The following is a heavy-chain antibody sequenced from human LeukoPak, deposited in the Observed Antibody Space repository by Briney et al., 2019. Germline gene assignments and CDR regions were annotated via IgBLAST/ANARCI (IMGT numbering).Heavy chain of an antibody. J-gene: IGHJ4*02. CDR3: AKDRRSLGGWGIDY. V-gene: IGHV3-23*01. Sequence: PGGSLRLSCAASGFTFSNYAMAWVRQSPGKGLEWVSTVSGSGENTFYADSVKGRFTISRDNSKNTLYLQMNSLRPEDTAVYYCAKDRRSLGGWGIDYWGQGTLVTVSS. D-gene: IGHD3-16*01. CDR2: VSGSGENT. CDR1: GFTFSNYA.